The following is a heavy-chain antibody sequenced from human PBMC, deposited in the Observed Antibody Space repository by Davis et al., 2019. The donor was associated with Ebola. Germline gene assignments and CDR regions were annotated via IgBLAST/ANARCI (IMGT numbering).Heavy chain of an antibody. V-gene: IGHV4-39*01. CDR3: AKGTNRIVVAGMGQNN. CDR1: GGSISSSSYY. Sequence: MPSETLSLTCTVSGGSISSSSYYWGWIRQPPGKGLEWIGSIYYSGSTYYNPSLKSRVTISVDTSKNQFSLKLSSVTAADTAVYYCAKGTNRIVVAGMGQNNWGQGTLVTVSS. D-gene: IGHD6-19*01. J-gene: IGHJ4*02. CDR2: IYYSGST.